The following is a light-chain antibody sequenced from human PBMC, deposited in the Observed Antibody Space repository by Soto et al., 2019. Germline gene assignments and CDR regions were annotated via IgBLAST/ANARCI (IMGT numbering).Light chain of an antibody. Sequence: DIQMTQSPSSLSASVGDRVTLTCQASQDISNYLNWYQQKPGKAPKLLIYDASNLETGVPSRFSGSGSGTDFALTISSLQPEDFATYYCQQSYSTPRWTFGQGTKVDIK. V-gene: IGKV1-39*01. CDR1: QDISNY. CDR2: DAS. J-gene: IGKJ1*01. CDR3: QQSYSTPRWT.